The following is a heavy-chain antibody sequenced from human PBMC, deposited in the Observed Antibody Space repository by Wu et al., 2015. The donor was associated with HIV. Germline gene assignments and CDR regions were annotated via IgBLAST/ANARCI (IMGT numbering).Heavy chain of an antibody. Sequence: QVQLVQSGAEVKKPGSSVRVSCETSGGTLTKFAVSWVRQAPGRGLEWVGGITPIFGTATYAQKFKGRISITTDESTRTSYMDLNSLKTDDTAVYYCATGLKTGDYEDPFEYWGQGNAGQRLL. V-gene: IGHV1-69*05. CDR3: ATGLKTGDYEDPFEY. CDR1: GGTLTKFA. D-gene: IGHD4-17*01. CDR2: ITPIFGTA. J-gene: IGHJ4*02.